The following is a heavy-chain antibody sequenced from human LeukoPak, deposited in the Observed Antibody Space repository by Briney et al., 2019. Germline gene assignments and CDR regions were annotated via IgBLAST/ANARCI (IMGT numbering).Heavy chain of an antibody. CDR3: ARGGYSGYDFDY. Sequence: SETLSLTCTVSGDSLTSYYWSWIRQPPGKGLEWIGYIYYSGSTNYNPSLKSRVTISVDTSKNQFSLKLSSVTAADTAVYYCARGGYSGYDFDYWGQGTLVTVSS. CDR2: IYYSGST. CDR1: GDSLTSYY. D-gene: IGHD5-12*01. J-gene: IGHJ4*02. V-gene: IGHV4-59*01.